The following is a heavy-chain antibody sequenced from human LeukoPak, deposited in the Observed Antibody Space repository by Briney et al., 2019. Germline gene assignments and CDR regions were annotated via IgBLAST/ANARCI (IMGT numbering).Heavy chain of an antibody. CDR3: ARRSRNEGWYYFDY. D-gene: IGHD2-15*01. CDR2: IYYSGST. J-gene: IGHJ4*02. Sequence: SETLSLTCTVSGGSISSGDYYWSWIRQPPGKGLEWIGYIYYSGSTYYNPSLKSRVTISLDTSKNQFSLKLSSVTAADTAVYYCARRSRNEGWYYFDYWGQGTLVTVSS. CDR1: GGSISSGDYY. V-gene: IGHV4-30-4*01.